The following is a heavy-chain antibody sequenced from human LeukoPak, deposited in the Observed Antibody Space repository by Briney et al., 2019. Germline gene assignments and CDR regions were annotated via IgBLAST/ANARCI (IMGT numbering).Heavy chain of an antibody. V-gene: IGHV3-23*01. J-gene: IGHJ4*02. Sequence: GGSLRLSCEASGFTFSTFAMIWVRQPPGKGLEWVSSIFPSGGEIHYADSVRGRFTISRDNSKSTLSLQMNSLRAEDTAVYYCAKDPPGIVGALDYWGQGTLVTVSS. D-gene: IGHD1-26*01. CDR3: AKDPPGIVGALDY. CDR2: IFPSGGEI. CDR1: GFTFSTFA.